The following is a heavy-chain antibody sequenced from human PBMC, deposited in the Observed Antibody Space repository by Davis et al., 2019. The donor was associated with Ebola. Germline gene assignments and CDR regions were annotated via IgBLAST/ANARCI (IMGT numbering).Heavy chain of an antibody. J-gene: IGHJ4*02. CDR1: GFTFSSYA. CDR2: ISYDGSNK. V-gene: IGHV3-30*04. Sequence: GGSLRLSCAASGFTFSSYAMHWVRQAPGKGLEWVAVISYDGSNKYYADSVKGRFTISRDNSKNTLYLQMNSLRAEDTAVYYCARDRSDSSGYYTLDYWGQGTLVTVSS. D-gene: IGHD3-22*01. CDR3: ARDRSDSSGYYTLDY.